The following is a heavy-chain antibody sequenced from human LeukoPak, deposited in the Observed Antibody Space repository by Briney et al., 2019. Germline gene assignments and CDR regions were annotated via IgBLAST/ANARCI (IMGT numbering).Heavy chain of an antibody. Sequence: SETLSLTCTVSGGSISSTSYYWGWIRQPPGKGLEWIGTIYYSGSTYYNPSLKSRVTIAVDTSKNQFSLKVTSVTAADTAMYYCARTGTLAVAAQFDYWGQGTLVTVSS. J-gene: IGHJ4*02. CDR2: IYYSGST. CDR1: GGSISSTSYY. D-gene: IGHD6-19*01. CDR3: ARTGTLAVAAQFDY. V-gene: IGHV4-39*01.